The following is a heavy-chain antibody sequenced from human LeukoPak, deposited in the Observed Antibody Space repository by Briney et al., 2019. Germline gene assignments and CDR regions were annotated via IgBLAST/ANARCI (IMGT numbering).Heavy chain of an antibody. J-gene: IGHJ4*02. V-gene: IGHV3-7*01. CDR1: GLTFSGQW. Sequence: GGSLRLSCAASGLTFSGQWTNWVRQAPGQGLEWVASIKYDGSEEYYADAVRGRFTISRDNAKNSLSLQMNYVRAGDTAIYYCAYTNHLTYWGQGTLVTVSS. CDR2: IKYDGSEE. D-gene: IGHD3-16*01. CDR3: AYTNHLTY.